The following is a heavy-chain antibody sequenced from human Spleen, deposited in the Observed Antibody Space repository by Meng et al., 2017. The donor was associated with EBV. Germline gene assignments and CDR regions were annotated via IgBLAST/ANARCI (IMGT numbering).Heavy chain of an antibody. D-gene: IGHD3-3*01. CDR3: ASYSSYDFLFDY. V-gene: IGHV4-4*02. J-gene: IGHJ4*02. CDR2: IHHGGNT. CDR1: GGSISGTNW. Sequence: VPLQEAAPGRVQPSGTPSPTFACSGGSISGTNWWTWVRQPPGKKLEWIGEIHHGGNTNYNPSLKSRVTMSVDKSKNQFSLKLSSMTAADTAIYYCASYSSYDFLFDYWGQGTLVTVSS.